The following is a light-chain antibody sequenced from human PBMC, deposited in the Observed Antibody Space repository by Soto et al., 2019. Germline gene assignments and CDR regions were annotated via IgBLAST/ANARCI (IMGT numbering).Light chain of an antibody. CDR2: END. Sequence: QSVLTQPPSVSAAPGQEVPISCSGSIFNVGNNYVSWYQQLPGAAPKLLIFENDKRPSGTPDRFPGSKSATSATLGITELQTGDEADYYCGAWDSSLNVYVFGTGTKVTVL. J-gene: IGLJ1*01. CDR1: IFNVGNNY. V-gene: IGLV1-51*02. CDR3: GAWDSSLNVYV.